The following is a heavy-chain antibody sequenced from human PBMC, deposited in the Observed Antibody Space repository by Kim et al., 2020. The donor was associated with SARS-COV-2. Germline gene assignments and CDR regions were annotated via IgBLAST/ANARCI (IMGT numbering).Heavy chain of an antibody. D-gene: IGHD3-10*01. CDR2: IDPSDSYT. CDR3: ARTYMVRGFMGCWFDP. CDR1: GYSFTSYW. V-gene: IGHV5-10-1*01. Sequence: GESLKISCKGSGYSFTSYWISLVRQMPGKGLEWMGRIDPSDSYTNYSPSFQGHVTISADTSISTAYLQWSSLQASDTAMYYCARTYMVRGFMGCWFDPWGQGTLVTVAS. J-gene: IGHJ5*02.